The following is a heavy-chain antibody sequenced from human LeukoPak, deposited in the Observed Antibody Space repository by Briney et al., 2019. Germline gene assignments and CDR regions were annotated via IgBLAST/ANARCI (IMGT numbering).Heavy chain of an antibody. CDR1: GFTFNTYR. CDR3: ARDRGYSSFDC. Sequence: GGSLRLSCAASGFTFNTYRMSWVRQAPGKGLEWVANIKHDGSEENYVDSVKGRFTISRDNAKGSLSLQMNSLRGEDTAVYYCARDRGYSSFDCWGQGTLVTVSS. D-gene: IGHD4-23*01. CDR2: IKHDGSEE. V-gene: IGHV3-7*01. J-gene: IGHJ4*02.